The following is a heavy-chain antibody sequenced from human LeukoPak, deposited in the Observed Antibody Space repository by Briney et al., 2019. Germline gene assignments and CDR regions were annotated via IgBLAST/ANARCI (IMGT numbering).Heavy chain of an antibody. Sequence: SETLSLTCTVSGGSISSGSYYWSWIRQPAGKGLEWIGRIYTSGSTNYNPSLKSRVTISVDTSKNQFSLKLSSVTAADTAVYYCARAPSNYDSSGYYYVYAFDIWGQGTMVTVSS. V-gene: IGHV4-61*02. CDR1: GGSISSGSYY. J-gene: IGHJ3*02. CDR2: IYTSGST. CDR3: ARAPSNYDSSGYYYVYAFDI. D-gene: IGHD3-22*01.